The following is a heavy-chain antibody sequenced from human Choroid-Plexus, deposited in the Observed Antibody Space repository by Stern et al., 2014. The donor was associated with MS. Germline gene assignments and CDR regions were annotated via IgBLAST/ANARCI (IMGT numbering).Heavy chain of an antibody. D-gene: IGHD3-3*01. CDR3: ARDQRGITIFGVVTDYYYLGMDV. Sequence: VQLVQSGAEVKKPGASVKVSCKTSGYIFTGHYIHWVRQAPGQGLEGMAWIKPNTGGTKYAQKFQGRVTMSRDTSISTAYVELSSLTSDDTAVYYCARDQRGITIFGVVTDYYYLGMDVWGQGTTVTVSS. CDR1: GYIFTGHY. V-gene: IGHV1-2*02. CDR2: IKPNTGGT. J-gene: IGHJ6*02.